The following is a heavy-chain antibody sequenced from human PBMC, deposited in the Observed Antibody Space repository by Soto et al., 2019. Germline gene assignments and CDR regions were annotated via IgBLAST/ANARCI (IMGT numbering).Heavy chain of an antibody. CDR2: ISAYNGNT. J-gene: IGHJ4*02. D-gene: IGHD3-10*01. Sequence: ASVTVSCTATGYTITTCGISCGRKVHGQGLERMGWISAYNGNTNYARKLQGRVTMTTDTSPSTAYMELRSLRSDDTAVYSCVTVLSREGLHLRWGEAT. V-gene: IGHV1-18*04. CDR3: VTVLSREGLHLR. CDR1: GYTITTCG.